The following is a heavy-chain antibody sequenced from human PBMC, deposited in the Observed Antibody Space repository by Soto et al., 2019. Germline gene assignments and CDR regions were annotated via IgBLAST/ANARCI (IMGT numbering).Heavy chain of an antibody. D-gene: IGHD1-26*01. J-gene: IGHJ4*02. CDR2: ISAYNGNT. Sequence: GASVKVSCKASGYTLPSYGMSWVRGAPGQGLEWMGWISAYNGNTNYAQKLQGRVTMTTDTSTSTAYMELRSLRSDDTAVYYCARDPLGATLDYWGQGTLVTVSS. CDR3: ARDPLGATLDY. V-gene: IGHV1-18*01. CDR1: GYTLPSYG.